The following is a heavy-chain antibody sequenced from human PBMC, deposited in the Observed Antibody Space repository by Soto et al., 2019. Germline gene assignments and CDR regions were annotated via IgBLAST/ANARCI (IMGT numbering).Heavy chain of an antibody. D-gene: IGHD2-8*01. CDR3: ARLGYCTNGVCYTVDY. J-gene: IGHJ4*02. CDR2: IIPIFGTA. CDR1: GGTFSSYA. Sequence: VASVKVSCKASGGTFSSYAISWVRQAPGQGLEWMGGIIPIFGTANYAQKFQGRVTITADESTSTAYMELSSLRSEDTAVYYCARLGYCTNGVCYTVDYWGQGTLVTVSS. V-gene: IGHV1-69*13.